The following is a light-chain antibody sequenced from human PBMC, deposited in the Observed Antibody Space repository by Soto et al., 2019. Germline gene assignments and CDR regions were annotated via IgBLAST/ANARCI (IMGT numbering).Light chain of an antibody. CDR3: QSYDSSLSGVV. CDR1: SSNIGAGYD. V-gene: IGLV1-40*01. CDR2: GNS. Sequence: QSVLTQPPSVSGAPGQRVTISCTGSSSNIGAGYDEHWYQQLPGTAPKLLIYGNSNRPSGVPDRFSGSKSGNSASLAITGLQAEDEADNYCQSYDSSLSGVVFGGGTKVTVL. J-gene: IGLJ2*01.